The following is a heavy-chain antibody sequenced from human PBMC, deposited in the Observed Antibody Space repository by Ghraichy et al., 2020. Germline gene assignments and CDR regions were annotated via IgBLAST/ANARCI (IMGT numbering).Heavy chain of an antibody. CDR2: ISSSSSYR. CDR3: SRGVLLRIQVSYSDAFDI. J-gene: IGHJ3*02. CDR1: GVTFSSYS. Sequence: GSLRLSCAASGVTFSSYSRNWVRQAPGKGLEGVSSISSSSSYRYYAYSVKGRFTIARDKAKNSQYLQMNSLRAEDTAVYYCSRGVLLRIQVSYSDAFDIWGQGTMVTVSS. D-gene: IGHD5-18*01. V-gene: IGHV3-21*01.